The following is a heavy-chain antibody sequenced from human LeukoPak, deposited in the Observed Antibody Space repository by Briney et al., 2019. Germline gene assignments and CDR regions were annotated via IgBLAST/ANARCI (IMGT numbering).Heavy chain of an antibody. D-gene: IGHD6-19*01. CDR2: IYYSGST. CDR3: ARDTREYSSGWYVPYFDY. J-gene: IGHJ4*02. Sequence: SETLSLTCTVSGGSISSSSYYWGWIRQPPGKGLEWIGSIYYSGSTYYNPSLKSRVTISVDTSKNQFSLKLSSVTAADTAVYYCARDTREYSSGWYVPYFDYWGQGTLVTVSS. CDR1: GGSISSSSYY. V-gene: IGHV4-39*07.